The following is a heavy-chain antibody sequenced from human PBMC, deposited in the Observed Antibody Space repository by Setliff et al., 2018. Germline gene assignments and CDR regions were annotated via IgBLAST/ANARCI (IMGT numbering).Heavy chain of an antibody. V-gene: IGHV7-4-1*02. Sequence: ASVKVSCKASGYSFSTYAMSWIRQAPGQGLEWMGWINTNTGNPSYAQGFTGRFVFSLDTSVSTAYLQISNLKPEDTAMYYCARASRFATIVWKGDYYMDVWGKGTTVTVSS. D-gene: IGHD3-16*02. J-gene: IGHJ6*03. CDR1: GYSFSTYA. CDR2: INTNTGNP. CDR3: ARASRFATIVWKGDYYMDV.